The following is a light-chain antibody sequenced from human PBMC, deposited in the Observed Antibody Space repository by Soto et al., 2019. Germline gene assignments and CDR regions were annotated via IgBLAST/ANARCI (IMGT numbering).Light chain of an antibody. CDR3: QQYHNSPPT. V-gene: IGKV3-15*01. J-gene: IGKJ1*01. Sequence: EIVMTQSPATLSVSPGERVTLSCRASQSAISNLAWYQQKPGQTPRLLIYDASTRATDIPARFSGSGSGTDFTLTISRLEPDDFAVYYCQQYHNSPPTFGQGTKVDIK. CDR1: QSAISN. CDR2: DAS.